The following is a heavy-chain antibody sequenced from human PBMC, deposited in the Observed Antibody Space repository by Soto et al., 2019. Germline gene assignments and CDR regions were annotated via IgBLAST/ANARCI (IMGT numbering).Heavy chain of an antibody. J-gene: IGHJ6*02. V-gene: IGHV1-69*13. CDR3: ATVVGAPPMVRGVISSYYYYYYGMDV. D-gene: IGHD3-10*01. CDR1: GGTFSSYT. CDR2: IIPIFGTA. Sequence: SVKVSFKASGGTFSSYTISWVRQAPGQGLEWMGGIIPIFGTANYAQKFQGRVTITADESTSTAYMELSSLRSEDTAVYYCATVVGAPPMVRGVISSYYYYYYGMDVWGQGTTVTVSS.